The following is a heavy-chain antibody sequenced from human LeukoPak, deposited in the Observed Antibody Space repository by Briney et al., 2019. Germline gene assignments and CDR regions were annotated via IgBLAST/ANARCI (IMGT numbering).Heavy chain of an antibody. J-gene: IGHJ4*02. CDR3: ARVRATYYYDSSFDY. V-gene: IGHV3-30*02. CDR1: GFTFSSYG. CDR2: IRYDGSNK. D-gene: IGHD3-22*01. Sequence: GGSLRLSCAASGFTFSSYGMHWVRQAPGKGLEWVAFIRYDGSNKYYADSVKGRFTISRDNSKNTLYLQMNSLRAEDTAVYYCARVRATYYYDSSFDYWGQGTLVTVSS.